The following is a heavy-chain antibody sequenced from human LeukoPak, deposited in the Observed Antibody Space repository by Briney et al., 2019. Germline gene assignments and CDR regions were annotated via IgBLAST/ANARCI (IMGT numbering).Heavy chain of an antibody. J-gene: IGHJ4*02. V-gene: IGHV3-30-3*02. CDR2: ISYDGSNK. D-gene: IGHD5-24*01. Sequence: GRSLRLSCAASGFTFSSYVMHWVRQAPGKGLEWVALISYDGSNKFYRDSVKGRFTISRDDSKSTLYLTMNSLRAEDTAVYYCATACSRGPGAGCNTPFDYWGQGTLVTVSS. CDR1: GFTFSSYV. CDR3: ATACSRGPGAGCNTPFDY.